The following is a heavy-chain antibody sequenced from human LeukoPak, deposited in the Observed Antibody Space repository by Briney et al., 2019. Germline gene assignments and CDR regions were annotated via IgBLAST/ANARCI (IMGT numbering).Heavy chain of an antibody. CDR1: GFTFSDYW. J-gene: IGHJ4*02. V-gene: IGHV3-74*01. Sequence: GGSLRLSCVASGFTFSDYWMHGVRQAPGKGLMWVSRLNRDGSTTTYADSVKGRFTISRDNAKNTLYLQMNSLGAEDTAVYYCARGDPATWGAYCGGDCYPFDSWGQGTLVTVSS. CDR3: ARGDPATWGAYCGGDCYPFDS. D-gene: IGHD2-21*02. CDR2: LNRDGSTT.